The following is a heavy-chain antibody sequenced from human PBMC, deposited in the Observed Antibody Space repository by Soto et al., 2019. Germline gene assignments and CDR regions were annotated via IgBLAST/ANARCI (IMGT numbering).Heavy chain of an antibody. CDR1: GGSVSSGSYY. CDR2: IYHSGST. J-gene: IGHJ6*02. Sequence: SETLSLTCIVSGGSVSSGSYYWSWVRQPPGKGLEWIGEIYHSGSTNYNPSLKSRVTISVDKSKNQFSLKLSSVTAADTAVYYCARVSGSYYYAMDVWGQGTTVTVSS. V-gene: IGHV4-39*07. D-gene: IGHD1-26*01. CDR3: ARVSGSYYYAMDV.